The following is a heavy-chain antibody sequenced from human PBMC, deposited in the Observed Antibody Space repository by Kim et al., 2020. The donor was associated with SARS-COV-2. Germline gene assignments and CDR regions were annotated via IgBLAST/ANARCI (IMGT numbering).Heavy chain of an antibody. Sequence: ASVKVSCKASGYTFTSYDINWVRQATGQGLEWMGWMNPNSGNTGYAQKFQGRVTMTRNTSISTAYMELSSLRSEDTAVYYCARAITMVRGVTNDPDYWGQGTLVTVSS. CDR2: MNPNSGNT. D-gene: IGHD3-10*01. CDR3: ARAITMVRGVTNDPDY. J-gene: IGHJ4*02. V-gene: IGHV1-8*01. CDR1: GYTFTSYD.